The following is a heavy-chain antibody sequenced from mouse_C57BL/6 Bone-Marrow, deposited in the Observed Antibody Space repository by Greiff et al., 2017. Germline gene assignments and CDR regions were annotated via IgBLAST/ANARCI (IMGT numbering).Heavy chain of an antibody. CDR3: ARGGFYEGFAY. D-gene: IGHD2-3*01. Sequence: VQLQQPGAELVKPGASVKMSCEASGYTFTSYWITWVKQRPGQGLEWVGDIYPGSGSTNYNEKFKSKATLTVDTSSSTAYMQLSSLTSEDSAVYYCARGGFYEGFAYWGQGTLVTVSA. CDR2: IYPGSGST. J-gene: IGHJ3*01. V-gene: IGHV1-55*01. CDR1: GYTFTSYW.